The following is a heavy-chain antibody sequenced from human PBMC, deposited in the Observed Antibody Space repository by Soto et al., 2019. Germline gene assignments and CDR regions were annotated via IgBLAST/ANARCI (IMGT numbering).Heavy chain of an antibody. J-gene: IGHJ4*02. Sequence: AGGSLRLSCAASGFTFSSYGMHWVRQAPGKGLEWVAVISYDGSNKYYADSVKGRFTISRDNSKNTLYLQMNSLRAEDTAVYYCAKGVTMVRESPYYFDYWGQGTLVTVSS. V-gene: IGHV3-30*18. CDR2: ISYDGSNK. CDR3: AKGVTMVRESPYYFDY. D-gene: IGHD3-10*01. CDR1: GFTFSSYG.